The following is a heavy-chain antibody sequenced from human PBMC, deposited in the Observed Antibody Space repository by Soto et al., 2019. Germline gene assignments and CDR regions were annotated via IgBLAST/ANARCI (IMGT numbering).Heavy chain of an antibody. CDR3: ASRGYDFWSGLDP. V-gene: IGHV1-3*04. CDR2: INTGNGHT. D-gene: IGHD3-3*01. CDR1: GYTFTAYG. J-gene: IGHJ5*02. Sequence: ASVKVSCKASGYTFTAYGIHWVRQAPGQRLEWMGWINTGNGHTKCSQKFQGRVTITRDTSARTAYMELNSLRSEDTAVYYCASRGYDFWSGLDPWGQGTLVTVSS.